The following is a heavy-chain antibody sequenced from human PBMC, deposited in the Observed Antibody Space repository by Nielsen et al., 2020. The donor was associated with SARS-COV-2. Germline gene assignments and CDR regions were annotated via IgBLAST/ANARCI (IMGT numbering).Heavy chain of an antibody. CDR1: GFTFSNAW. V-gene: IGHV3-15*01. CDR3: TTIDHNRGYCSGGSCYPGYYYYYMDV. CDR2: IKTKTDGGTT. J-gene: IGHJ6*03. Sequence: GGSLRLSCAASGFTFSNAWMSWVRQAPGKGREWVGRIKTKTDGGTTDYAAPVKGRFTISRDDSKNTLYLQMNSLKTEDTAVYYCTTIDHNRGYCSGGSCYPGYYYYYMDVWGKGTTVTVSS. D-gene: IGHD2-15*01.